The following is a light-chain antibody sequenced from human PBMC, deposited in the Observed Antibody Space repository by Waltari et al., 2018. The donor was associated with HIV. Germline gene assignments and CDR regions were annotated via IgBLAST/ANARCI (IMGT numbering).Light chain of an antibody. CDR2: KDK. J-gene: IGLJ2*01. V-gene: IGLV3-9*01. Sequence: SYDLAQPLSVSVALGQTARLTCGGNNIGTKDVHWYQQRPGQAPLRVIYKDKNRPSGIPERFSGSKSRNTATLTITGAQAGDEAVYFCQVWHYSVFFGGGTNLTVL. CDR3: QVWHYSVF. CDR1: NIGTKD.